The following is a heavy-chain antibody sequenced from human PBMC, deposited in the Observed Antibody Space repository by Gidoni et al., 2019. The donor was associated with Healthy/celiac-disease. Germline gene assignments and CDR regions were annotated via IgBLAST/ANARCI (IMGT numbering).Heavy chain of an antibody. CDR1: GGSISSSSYY. CDR3: ASPQLLSYYYYGMDV. Sequence: QLQLQESGPGLVKPSETLSLTCTVSGGSISSSSYYWGWIRQPPGKGLEWIGSIYYSGSTYYNPSLKSRVTISVDTSKNQFSLKLSSVTAADTAVYYCASPQLLSYYYYGMDVWGQGTTVTVSS. V-gene: IGHV4-39*01. CDR2: IYYSGST. D-gene: IGHD2-2*01. J-gene: IGHJ6*02.